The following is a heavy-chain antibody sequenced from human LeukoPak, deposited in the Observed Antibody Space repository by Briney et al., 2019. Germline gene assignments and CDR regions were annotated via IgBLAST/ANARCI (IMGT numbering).Heavy chain of an antibody. CDR2: MNPNSGNT. V-gene: IGHV1-8*01. J-gene: IGHJ5*02. Sequence: ASVKVSCKASGYTFTSYDINWVRQAPGQGLEWMGWMNPNSGNTGYAQTFQGRVTMTRNTSISTAYMELSSLRSEDTAVYYCARVAPTYYDFWSGYHNWFDPWGQGTLVTVSS. CDR3: ARVAPTYYDFWSGYHNWFDP. CDR1: GYTFTSYD. D-gene: IGHD3-3*01.